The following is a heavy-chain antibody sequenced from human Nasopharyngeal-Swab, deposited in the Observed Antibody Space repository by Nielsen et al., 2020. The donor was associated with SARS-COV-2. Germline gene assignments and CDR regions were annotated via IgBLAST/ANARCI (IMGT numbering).Heavy chain of an antibody. D-gene: IGHD2/OR15-2a*01. J-gene: IGHJ4*01. CDR2: IGTSSTTI. CDR3: VRGWRSNSFDY. V-gene: IGHV3-48*01. CDR1: GFTLSTYS. Sequence: GGSLRLSCAASGFTLSTYSMDWVRQVPGKGLEWVAHIGTSSTTIYYADSVRGRFSISRDNAKNSLSLLMSTLRGEDTAVYYCVRGWRSNSFDYWGQGARVTVSA.